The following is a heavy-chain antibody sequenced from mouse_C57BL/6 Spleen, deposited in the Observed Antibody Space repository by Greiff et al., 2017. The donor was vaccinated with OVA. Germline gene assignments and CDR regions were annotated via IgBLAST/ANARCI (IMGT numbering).Heavy chain of an antibody. D-gene: IGHD4-1*01. J-gene: IGHJ3*01. CDR1: GYAFSSSW. CDR2: IYPGDGDT. Sequence: QVQLQQSGPELVKPGASVKISCKASGYAFSSSWMNWVKQRPGKGLEWIGRIYPGDGDTNYNGKFKGKATLTADKSSSTAYMQLSSLTSEDSAVYFCARELGTAYWGQGTLVTVSA. CDR3: ARELGTAY. V-gene: IGHV1-82*01.